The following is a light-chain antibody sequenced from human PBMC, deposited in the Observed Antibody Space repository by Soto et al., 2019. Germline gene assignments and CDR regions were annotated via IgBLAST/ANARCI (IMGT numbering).Light chain of an antibody. CDR3: LQSYNFPFT. J-gene: IGKJ3*01. V-gene: IGKV1-39*01. Sequence: DIQMTQSPSSLSASVGDTVPLICRASQDISNYLNWFQQKPGKAPKLLICAASTLRSGVPSRFRGNDSETECTVTIRSQQPEDFATSYCLQSYNFPFTFGPGNRVDMK. CDR1: QDISNY. CDR2: AAS.